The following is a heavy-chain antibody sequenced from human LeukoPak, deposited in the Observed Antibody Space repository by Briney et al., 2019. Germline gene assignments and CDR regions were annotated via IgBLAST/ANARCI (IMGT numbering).Heavy chain of an antibody. CDR3: ARGYSGYDLFYYYYYGMDV. D-gene: IGHD5-12*01. CDR1: GGSVSSGSYY. CDR2: IYYSGST. Sequence: SETLSLTCTVSGGSVSSGSYYWSWIRQPPGKGLEWIGYIYYSGSTNYNPSLKSRVTISVDTSKNQFSLKLSSVTAADTAVYYCARGYSGYDLFYYYYYGMDVWGQGTTVTVSS. J-gene: IGHJ6*02. V-gene: IGHV4-61*01.